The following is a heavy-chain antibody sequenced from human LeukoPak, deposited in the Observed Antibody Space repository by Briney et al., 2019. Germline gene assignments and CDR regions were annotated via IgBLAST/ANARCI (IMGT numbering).Heavy chain of an antibody. CDR3: AKDADSSGYPRPFDY. Sequence: PGGSLRLSCAASGFTFSSYAMSWVRQAPGKGLEWVSAISGSGGSTYYADSVKGRFTIYRDNSKNTLYLQMNSLRAEDTAVYYCAKDADSSGYPRPFDYWGQGTLVTVSS. D-gene: IGHD3-22*01. J-gene: IGHJ4*02. CDR1: GFTFSSYA. V-gene: IGHV3-23*01. CDR2: ISGSGGST.